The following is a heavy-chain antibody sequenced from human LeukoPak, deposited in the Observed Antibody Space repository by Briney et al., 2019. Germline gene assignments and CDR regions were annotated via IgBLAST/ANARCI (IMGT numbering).Heavy chain of an antibody. D-gene: IGHD2-15*01. Sequence: PSETLSLTCTVSGGSINNDFLTWVRQPAGKALEWIGRLYTSGSTTYNPSLKSRVTMSLDTSMTQFSLKLKSVTAADTAVYHCARGPRNCSGGSCYSSWGPYYYGMDVWGQGTTVTVSS. CDR2: LYTSGST. J-gene: IGHJ6*02. CDR1: GGSINNDF. V-gene: IGHV4-4*07. CDR3: ARGPRNCSGGSCYSSWGPYYYGMDV.